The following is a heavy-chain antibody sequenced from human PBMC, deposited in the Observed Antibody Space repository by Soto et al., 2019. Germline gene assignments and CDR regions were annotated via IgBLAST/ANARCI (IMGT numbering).Heavy chain of an antibody. Sequence: GGSLRLSCAASGFSVSSYGMDWVRQAPGKGLEWVAVISYDGSNKYDADSVKGRFTIPRDNSKNTLYLQMNSLRAEDTAVYYCAKVGRFLAWLWGQGTLVTVSS. CDR1: GFSVSSYG. J-gene: IGHJ4*02. V-gene: IGHV3-30*18. CDR3: AKVGRFLAWL. CDR2: ISYDGSNK. D-gene: IGHD3-3*01.